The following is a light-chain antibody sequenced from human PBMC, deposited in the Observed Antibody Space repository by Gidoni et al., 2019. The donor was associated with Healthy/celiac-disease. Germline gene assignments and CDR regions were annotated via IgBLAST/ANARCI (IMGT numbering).Light chain of an antibody. Sequence: DIQMTQSPSSLSASVGDRVTITCQASQDISNYLNLYQQKPGKAPKLLIYDASNLETGVPSRFSGSGSGTDFTFTISSLQPEDIATYYCQQYDNLLLTFXGXTKVEIK. CDR2: DAS. V-gene: IGKV1-33*01. CDR1: QDISNY. CDR3: QQYDNLLLT. J-gene: IGKJ4*01.